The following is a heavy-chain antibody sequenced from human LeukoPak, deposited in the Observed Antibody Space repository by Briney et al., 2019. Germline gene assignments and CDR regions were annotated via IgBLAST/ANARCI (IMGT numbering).Heavy chain of an antibody. D-gene: IGHD3-10*01. CDR3: ARGRNGLLWFGELLS. Sequence: SVKVSCKASGGTFSSYAISWVRQAPGQGLEWMGGIIPIFGTANYAQKFQGRVTITADESTSTAYMELSSLRSADTAVYYCARGRNGLLWFGELLSWGQGTLVTVSS. CDR2: IIPIFGTA. CDR1: GGTFSSYA. V-gene: IGHV1-69*13. J-gene: IGHJ5*02.